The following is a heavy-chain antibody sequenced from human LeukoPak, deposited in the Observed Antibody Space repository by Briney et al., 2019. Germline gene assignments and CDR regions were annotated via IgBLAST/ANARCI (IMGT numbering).Heavy chain of an antibody. Sequence: ASVKVSCKASGYTFTGYYMHWVRQAPGQGLEWMGWINPNSGGANYAQKFQGWVTMTRDTSISTAYMELSRLRSDDTAVYYCARDATRFGDAFDIWGQGTMVTVSS. J-gene: IGHJ3*02. CDR2: INPNSGGA. V-gene: IGHV1-2*04. D-gene: IGHD3-10*01. CDR1: GYTFTGYY. CDR3: ARDATRFGDAFDI.